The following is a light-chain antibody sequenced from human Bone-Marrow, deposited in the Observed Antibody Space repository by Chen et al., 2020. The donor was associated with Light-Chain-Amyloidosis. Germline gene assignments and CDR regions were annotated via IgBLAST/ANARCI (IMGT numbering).Light chain of an antibody. J-gene: IGLJ3*02. Sequence: SYVLTQPSSVSVAPGQTATIACGGNNIGSTIVHWYQQTPGQAPLLVVYDDSVRPSGIPERLSGSNSGNTATLTISRGEAGDEADYYCQVWDRSSDRPVFGGGTKLTVL. CDR1: NIGSTI. V-gene: IGLV3-21*02. CDR2: DDS. CDR3: QVWDRSSDRPV.